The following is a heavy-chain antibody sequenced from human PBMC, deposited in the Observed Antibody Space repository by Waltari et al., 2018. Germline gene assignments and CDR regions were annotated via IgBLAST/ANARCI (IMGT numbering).Heavy chain of an antibody. CDR3: AKMNLYSGDWTTGHWFDP. CDR1: GFTLSTYA. V-gene: IGHV3-23*03. D-gene: IGHD6-19*01. Sequence: EVQLLESGGGLVQPGGSLRVSCAASGFTLSTYAFSWVRQAPGKGLEWVSVIYGGGGTYYADSVKGRFTISRDSSENTLYLQMNSLRAEDTAVYYCAKMNLYSGDWTTGHWFDPWGQGTLVTVSS. CDR2: IYGGGGT. J-gene: IGHJ5*02.